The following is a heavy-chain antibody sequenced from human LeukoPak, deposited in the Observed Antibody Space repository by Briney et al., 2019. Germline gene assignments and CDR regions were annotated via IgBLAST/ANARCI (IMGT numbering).Heavy chain of an antibody. CDR2: INPSSGGT. CDR1: GYTFIAYY. CDR3: AGQKDPRPIDY. J-gene: IGHJ4*02. Sequence: ASVKVSCKASGYTFIAYYMHWVRQAPGQGLEWMGWINPSSGGTNYAQKFQGRVTMTRDTSISTAYMELSELRSDDTAVYYCAGQKDPRPIDYWGQGTLITVSS. V-gene: IGHV1-2*02.